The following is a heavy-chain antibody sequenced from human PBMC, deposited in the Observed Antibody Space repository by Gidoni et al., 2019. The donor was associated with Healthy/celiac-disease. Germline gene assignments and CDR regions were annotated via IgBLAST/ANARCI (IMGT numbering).Heavy chain of an antibody. CDR3: ARVVRYFDWLPLDY. CDR1: GFTFSSYS. J-gene: IGHJ4*02. V-gene: IGHV3-21*01. D-gene: IGHD3-9*01. CDR2: IRSSSSDI. Sequence: EVQLVESGGGLVKPGGSLRLSCAASGFTFSSYSMNWVRQAPGKGLEWVSSIRSSSSDIYYADSVKGRFTISRDNAKNSLYLQMNSLRAEDTAVYYCARVVRYFDWLPLDYWGQGTLVTVSS.